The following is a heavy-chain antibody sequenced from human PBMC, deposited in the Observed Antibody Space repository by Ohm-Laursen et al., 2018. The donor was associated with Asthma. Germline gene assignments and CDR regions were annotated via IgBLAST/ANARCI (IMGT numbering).Heavy chain of an antibody. CDR1: GFTFSSYS. V-gene: IGHV3-30*18. J-gene: IGHJ4*02. Sequence: SLRLSCAASGFTFSSYSMNWVRQAPGKGLEWVAVISYDGSNKYYADSVKGRFTISRDNSKNTLYLQMNSLRAEDTAVYYCAKPRSYDYFDYWGQGTLVTVSS. D-gene: IGHD5-12*01. CDR3: AKPRSYDYFDY. CDR2: ISYDGSNK.